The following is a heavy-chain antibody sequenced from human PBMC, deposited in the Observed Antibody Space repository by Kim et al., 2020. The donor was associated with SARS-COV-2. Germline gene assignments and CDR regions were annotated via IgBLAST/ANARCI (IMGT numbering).Heavy chain of an antibody. CDR2: ISGSGGST. Sequence: GGSLRLSCAASGFTFSNYAMSWVRQAPGKGLEWVSSISGSGGSTYYADSVKGRFIISRDNSKDTLHLQMNSLRAEDTAVYYCAKAGCTGGSCYRPPDCWGQGTLVTVSS. J-gene: IGHJ4*02. D-gene: IGHD2-15*01. CDR3: AKAGCTGGSCYRPPDC. V-gene: IGHV3-23*01. CDR1: GFTFSNYA.